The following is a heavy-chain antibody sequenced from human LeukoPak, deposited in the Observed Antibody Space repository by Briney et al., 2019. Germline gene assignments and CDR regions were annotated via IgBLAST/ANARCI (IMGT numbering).Heavy chain of an antibody. CDR1: GVSISSGGYY. Sequence: PSETLSLTCTVSGVSISSGGYYWSWIRQPPGKGLEWIGYIYHSGSTYYNPSLKSRVTIPVDRSKNQFSLKLSSVTAADTAVYYCARDGGVARPYFDYWGQGTLVTVSS. J-gene: IGHJ4*02. D-gene: IGHD3-16*01. CDR2: IYHSGST. V-gene: IGHV4-30-2*01. CDR3: ARDGGVARPYFDY.